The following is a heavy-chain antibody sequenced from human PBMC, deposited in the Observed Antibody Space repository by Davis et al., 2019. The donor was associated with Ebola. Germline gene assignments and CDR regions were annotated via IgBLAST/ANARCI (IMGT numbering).Heavy chain of an antibody. D-gene: IGHD3/OR15-3a*01. V-gene: IGHV2-70*04. Sequence: SGPTLVKPTQTFTLTCTFSGFSLSTAKMRVSWIRQPPGKALEWLARIDWNDDEFHSTSLKTRLAISKDTSKNQVVLTMTNMDPVDTATYYCARIDFGMDDWGQGTTVTVSS. J-gene: IGHJ6*02. CDR2: IDWNDDE. CDR1: GFSLSTAKMR. CDR3: ARIDFGMDD.